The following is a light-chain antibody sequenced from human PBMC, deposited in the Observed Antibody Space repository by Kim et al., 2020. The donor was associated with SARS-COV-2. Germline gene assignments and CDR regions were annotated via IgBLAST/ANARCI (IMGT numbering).Light chain of an antibody. CDR1: SLRSYY. CDR3: NARDSSGNKLRV. CDR2: GKN. J-gene: IGLJ1*01. V-gene: IGLV3-19*01. Sequence: SSELTQDPAVSVALGQTVRMTCQGDSLRSYYASGYQQKHGQAPVLVIYGKNNRPSGISDRFGGSSSGNTASLTITGAQAEDVADYYCNARDSSGNKLRVF.